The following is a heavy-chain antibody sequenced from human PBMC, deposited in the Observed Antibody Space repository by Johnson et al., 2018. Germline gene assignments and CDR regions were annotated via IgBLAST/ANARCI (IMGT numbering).Heavy chain of an antibody. CDR1: GFTFSSYA. D-gene: IGHD2-2*01. J-gene: IGHJ3*02. CDR3: ARDRGIVVVPDAFDI. CDR2: ISSSSSYI. V-gene: IGHV3-21*01. Sequence: VQLQESGGGLVKPGGSLRLSCAASGFTFSSYAMSWVRQAPGKGLEWVSSISSSSSYIYYADSLKGRFTISRDNAKNSLYLQMNSLRAEDTAVYYCARDRGIVVVPDAFDIWGQGKMVTVSS.